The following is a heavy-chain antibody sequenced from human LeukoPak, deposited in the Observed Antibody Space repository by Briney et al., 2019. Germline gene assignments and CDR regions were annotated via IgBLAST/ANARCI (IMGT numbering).Heavy chain of an antibody. J-gene: IGHJ3*01. V-gene: IGHV1-18*01. Sequence: ASVKVSCTASGRLCTSYGIAWVRQAPGEGLEGVGWISNFDGDTKVAENLQGRVTLTTDSSTSTAYMVLTNLKFDDTAVYYCVRARGCSNCVLTDGFDSWGQGTKVTVSS. CDR3: VRARGCSNCVLTDGFDS. CDR1: GRLCTSYG. D-gene: IGHD6-13*01. CDR2: ISNFDGDT.